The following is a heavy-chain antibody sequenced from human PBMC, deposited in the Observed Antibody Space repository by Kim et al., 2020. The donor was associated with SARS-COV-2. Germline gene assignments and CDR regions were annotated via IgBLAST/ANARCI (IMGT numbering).Heavy chain of an antibody. J-gene: IGHJ3*02. V-gene: IGHV3-15*01. D-gene: IGHD3-9*01. CDR1: GFTFSNAW. CDR2: IKSKTDGGTT. CDR3: TTDKTLIDILTGYYTDDAFDI. Sequence: GGSLRLSCAASGFTFSNAWMSWVRQAPGKGLEWVGRIKSKTDGGTTDYAAPVKGRFTISRDDSKNTLYLQMNSLKTEDTAVYYCTTDKTLIDILTGYYTDDAFDIWGQGTMVTVSS.